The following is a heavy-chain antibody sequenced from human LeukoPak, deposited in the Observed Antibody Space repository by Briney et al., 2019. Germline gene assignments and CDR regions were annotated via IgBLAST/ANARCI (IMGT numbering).Heavy chain of an antibody. Sequence: ASVKVSCKTSGYRFTSYGISWVRQAPGQGLEWMGWVSTYNDKKDYAQKFQGRVIMTTDTSTTTAYMELGSLRSDDTAVYYRARHSGSYAFDYWGQGTLVTVSS. CDR1: GYRFTSYG. J-gene: IGHJ4*02. D-gene: IGHD1-26*01. CDR2: VSTYNDKK. V-gene: IGHV1-18*01. CDR3: ARHSGSYAFDY.